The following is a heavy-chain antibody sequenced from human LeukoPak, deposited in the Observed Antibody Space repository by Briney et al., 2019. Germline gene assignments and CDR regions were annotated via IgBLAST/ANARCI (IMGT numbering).Heavy chain of an antibody. CDR3: AAGPWELDF. CDR1: GGSISSYY. D-gene: IGHD1-26*01. Sequence: SETLSLTCTVSGGSISSYYWSWIRQPAGKGLEWIGRIYTSGSTNYNPSLKSRVTISVDTSNNQFSLRLTSVTAADTAMYYCAAGPWELDFWGQGTLVTVSS. CDR2: IYTSGST. V-gene: IGHV4-4*07. J-gene: IGHJ4*02.